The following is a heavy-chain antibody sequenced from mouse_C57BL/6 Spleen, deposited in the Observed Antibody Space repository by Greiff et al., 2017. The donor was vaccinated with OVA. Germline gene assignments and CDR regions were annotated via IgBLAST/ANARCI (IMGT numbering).Heavy chain of an antibody. D-gene: IGHD2-2*01. Sequence: QVQLQQSGAELVKPGASVKISCKASGYAFSSYWMNWVKQRPGKGLEWIGQIYPGDGDTNYNGKFKGKATLTADKSSSTAYMQLSSLTSEDSAVYFCARGGVYGYFYYYAMDYWGQGTSVTVSS. CDR2: IYPGDGDT. J-gene: IGHJ4*01. CDR3: ARGGVYGYFYYYAMDY. CDR1: GYAFSSYW. V-gene: IGHV1-80*01.